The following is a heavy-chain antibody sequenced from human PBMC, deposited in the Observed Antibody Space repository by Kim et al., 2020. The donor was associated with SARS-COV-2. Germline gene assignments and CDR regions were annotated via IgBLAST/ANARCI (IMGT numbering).Heavy chain of an antibody. V-gene: IGHV3-23*01. D-gene: IGHD3-10*01. J-gene: IGHJ5*02. CDR1: GFTFSSYA. Sequence: GGSLRLSCAASGFTFSSYAMSWVRQAPGKGLEWVSAISGSGGSTYYADSVKGRFTISRDNSKNTLYLQMNSLRAEDTAVYYCAKDPGYLWFGESDQTNWFDPWGQGTLVTVSS. CDR3: AKDPGYLWFGESDQTNWFDP. CDR2: ISGSGGST.